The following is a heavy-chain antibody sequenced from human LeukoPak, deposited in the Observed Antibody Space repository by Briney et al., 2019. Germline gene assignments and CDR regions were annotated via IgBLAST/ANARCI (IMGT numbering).Heavy chain of an antibody. CDR1: GESFTGYY. J-gene: IGHJ4*02. CDR3: TRGNYYGSRTIDY. Sequence: SESLSLTCAVSGESFTGYYSSWIRQPPGKGLEWIGEINHSGSTTYNPPLKSRVTISAHTSKNRFSLKLNSATAADTDVYYCTRGNYYGSRTIDYWGQGTLVTVS. CDR2: INHSGST. V-gene: IGHV4-34*01. D-gene: IGHD3-22*01.